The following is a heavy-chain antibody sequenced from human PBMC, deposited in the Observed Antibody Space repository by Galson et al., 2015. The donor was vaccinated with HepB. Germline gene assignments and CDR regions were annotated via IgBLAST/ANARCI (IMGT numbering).Heavy chain of an antibody. J-gene: IGHJ5*02. V-gene: IGHV3-23*01. D-gene: IGHD6-13*01. CDR3: AKATIAAAGRGWFDP. CDR1: GFSFSSYA. Sequence: SLRLSCAASGFSFSSYAMSWVRQAPGKGLEWVSAISGSGGSTYYADSVKGRFTISRDNSKNTLYLQMNSLRAEDTAVYYCAKATIAAAGRGWFDPWGQGTLVTVSS. CDR2: ISGSGGST.